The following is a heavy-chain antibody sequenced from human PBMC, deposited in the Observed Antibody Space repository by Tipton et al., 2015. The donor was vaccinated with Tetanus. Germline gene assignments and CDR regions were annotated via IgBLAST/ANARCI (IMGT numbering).Heavy chain of an antibody. D-gene: IGHD3-22*01. Sequence: QSGAEVKKPGASVKVSCKASGYTFTSYALQWARQAPGQSLEWMGWINPANGDTRYLQKFQGRVTITRDTSASTAYMDLSSLGSEAAFGYSGGRESDQRRGYSLWGYGGQEPLVPVSS. CDR2: INPANGDT. CDR3: GRESDQRRGYSLWGY. CDR1: GYTFTSYA. V-gene: IGHV1-3*01. J-gene: IGHJ4*02.